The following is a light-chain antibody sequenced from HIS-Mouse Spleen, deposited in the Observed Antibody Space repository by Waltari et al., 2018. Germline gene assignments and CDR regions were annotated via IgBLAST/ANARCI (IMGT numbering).Light chain of an antibody. J-gene: IGLJ3*02. CDR2: EDS. Sequence: SYELTQPPSVSVSPGQTARITCSGNALPNKYAYCYQQKSGQAPVLVIYEDSKRPSGIPERFSGSSSGTMATLTISGAQVEDEADYYCYSTDSSGNHNWVFGGGTKLTVL. CDR3: YSTDSSGNHNWV. CDR1: ALPNKY. V-gene: IGLV3-10*01.